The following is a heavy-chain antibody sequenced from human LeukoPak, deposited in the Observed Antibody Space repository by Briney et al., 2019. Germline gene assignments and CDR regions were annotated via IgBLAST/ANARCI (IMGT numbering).Heavy chain of an antibody. CDR2: IYSGGST. J-gene: IGHJ4*02. D-gene: IGHD6-6*01. Sequence: GGSLRLSRAASGFTVSSNYMSWVRQAPGKGLEWVSVIYSGGSTYYADSVKGRFTISRDNSKNTLYLQMNSLRAEDTAVYYCARDWYGSSSYYFDYWDQGTLVTVSS. CDR3: ARDWYGSSSYYFDY. V-gene: IGHV3-53*05. CDR1: GFTVSSNY.